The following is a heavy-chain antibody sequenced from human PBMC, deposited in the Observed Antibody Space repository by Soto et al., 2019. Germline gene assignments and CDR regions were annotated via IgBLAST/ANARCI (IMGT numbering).Heavy chain of an antibody. J-gene: IGHJ5*02. CDR2: IASDGITK. Sequence: QVELVESGGDMVQPGRSLRLSCAVSGSTLSRLIIHWVRQAPGRXXXXVALIASDGITKVXAESAKXRLTISRDDFEXXXXXXXXXXXXXXXXXXXXXXXXXXXXXXXWXDPWGQGTQVTVSS. CDR1: GSTLSRLI. V-gene: IGHV3-30-3*01. CDR3: XXXXXXXXXXXWXDP.